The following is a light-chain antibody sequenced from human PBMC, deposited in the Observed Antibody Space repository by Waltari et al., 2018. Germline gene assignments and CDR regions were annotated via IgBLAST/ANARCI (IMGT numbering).Light chain of an antibody. Sequence: QSALPQPRSVSGSPGQSVTIPCTGTSSDVGRYNYVSWYQQPPGKAPKLMIYDVSKRPSGVPDRFSGSKSGNTASLTISGLQAEDEADYYCCSYAGSYTYVFGTGTKVTVL. V-gene: IGLV2-11*01. CDR3: CSYAGSYTYV. CDR2: DVS. CDR1: SSDVGRYNY. J-gene: IGLJ1*01.